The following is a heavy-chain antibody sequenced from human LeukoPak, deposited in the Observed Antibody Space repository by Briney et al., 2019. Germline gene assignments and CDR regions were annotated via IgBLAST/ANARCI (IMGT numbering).Heavy chain of an antibody. CDR1: GGSISSYY. D-gene: IGHD6-19*01. Sequence: PSETLSLTCTVSGGSISSYYWSWIRQPPGKGLEWIGYIYDSGSTNYNPSLKSQVTISVDTSKNQFSLKLSSVTAADTAVYYCARKSSGWFVEWGQGTLVTVSS. V-gene: IGHV4-59*08. CDR2: IYDSGST. CDR3: ARKSSGWFVE. J-gene: IGHJ4*02.